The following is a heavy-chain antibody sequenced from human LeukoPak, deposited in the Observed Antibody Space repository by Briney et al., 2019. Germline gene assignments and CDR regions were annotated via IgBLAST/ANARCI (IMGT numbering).Heavy chain of an antibody. Sequence: PSETLSLTCTVSGGSISSSSYYWGWIRQPPGKGLEWIGSIYYSGSTYYNPSLKSRVTISVDTSKNQFSLKLSSVTAADTAVYYCAADRRDGYKMGYAFDIWGQGTMVTVSS. V-gene: IGHV4-39*07. CDR2: IYYSGST. CDR3: AADRRDGYKMGYAFDI. CDR1: GGSISSSSYY. J-gene: IGHJ3*02. D-gene: IGHD5-24*01.